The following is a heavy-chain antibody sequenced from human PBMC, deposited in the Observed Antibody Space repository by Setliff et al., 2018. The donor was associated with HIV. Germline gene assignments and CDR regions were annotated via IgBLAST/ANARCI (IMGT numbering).Heavy chain of an antibody. D-gene: IGHD4-17*01. CDR1: GASISSHY. CDR2: IYSTGST. J-gene: IGHJ4*02. V-gene: IGHV4-59*11. CDR3: AKGAGFYGDYTFDY. Sequence: SETLSLTCTVSGASISSHYWSWIRQSPGRELEWIGYIYSTGSTNYNPSLQSRVPISMDASKNKFSLKVTSVTSADTAVYYCAKGAGFYGDYTFDYWGQGHLVTVSS.